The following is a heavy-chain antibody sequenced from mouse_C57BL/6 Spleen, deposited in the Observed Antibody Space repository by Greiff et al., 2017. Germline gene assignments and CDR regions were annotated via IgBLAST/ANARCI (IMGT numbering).Heavy chain of an antibody. CDR1: GYTFTSYW. D-gene: IGHD1-1*01. J-gene: IGHJ1*03. CDR3: ARSQAYGSRGYFDV. CDR2: IDPSDSYT. V-gene: IGHV1-69*01. Sequence: QVQLQQPGAELVMPGASVKLSCKASGYTFTSYWMHWVKQRPGQGLEWIGEIDPSDSYTNYNQKFKGKSTLTVDKSSSTAYMQLSSLTSEDSAVYYCARSQAYGSRGYFDVWGTGTTVTVSS.